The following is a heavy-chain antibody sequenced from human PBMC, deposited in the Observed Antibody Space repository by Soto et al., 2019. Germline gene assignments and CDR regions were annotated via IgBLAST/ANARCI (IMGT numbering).Heavy chain of an antibody. D-gene: IGHD4-17*01. J-gene: IGHJ4*02. V-gene: IGHV1-18*01. Sequence: ASVKVSCKASGYTFTSYGISWVRQAPGQGLEWMGWISAYNGNTNYAQKLQGRVTMTTDISTSTAYMELRSLRSDDTAVYYCARDSRTDSRTTTDYWGQGTLVTVSS. CDR1: GYTFTSYG. CDR2: ISAYNGNT. CDR3: ARDSRTDSRTTTDY.